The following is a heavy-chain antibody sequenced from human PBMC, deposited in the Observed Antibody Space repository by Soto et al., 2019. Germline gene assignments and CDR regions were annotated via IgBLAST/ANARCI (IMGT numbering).Heavy chain of an antibody. CDR1: GFTFSSYW. CDR2: IKQDGSEK. Sequence: PGGSLRLSCAASGFTFSSYWMSWVRQAPGKGLEWVANIKQDGSEKYYVDSVKGRFTISRDNAKNSLYLQMNSLRAEDTAVYYCARVPPQEHPTTYFDYWGQGTLVTVSS. J-gene: IGHJ4*02. D-gene: IGHD4-17*01. CDR3: ARVPPQEHPTTYFDY. V-gene: IGHV3-7*03.